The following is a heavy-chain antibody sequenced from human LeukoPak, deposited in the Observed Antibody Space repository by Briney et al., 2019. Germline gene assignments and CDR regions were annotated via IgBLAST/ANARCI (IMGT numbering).Heavy chain of an antibody. V-gene: IGHV1-2*02. J-gene: IGHJ4*02. CDR1: GYTFTGYY. CDR3: ARALNGLRYFDWGPGGY. CDR2: INPNSGGT. Sequence: GASVKVSCKASGYTFTGYYMHWVRQAPGQGLEWMGWINPNSGGTNYAQKFQGRVTMTRDTSISTAYMELSRLRSDDTAVYYCARALNGLRYFDWGPGGYWGQGTLVTVSS. D-gene: IGHD3-9*01.